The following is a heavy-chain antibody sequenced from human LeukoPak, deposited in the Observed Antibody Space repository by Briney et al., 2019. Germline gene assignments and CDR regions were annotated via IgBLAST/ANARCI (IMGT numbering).Heavy chain of an antibody. V-gene: IGHV1-2*02. CDR2: INPHSGGT. CDR1: GYTCTGCY. CDR3: ARVREMPEGSFDY. Sequence: ASVKVSCKASGYTCTGCYIHWERQAPGQGLEWMGWINPHSGGTNYAQKFQGRVTMTRDTSISTAYMELSSLRSDDTAVYYCARVREMPEGSFDYWGQGTLVTVSS. D-gene: IGHD5-24*01. J-gene: IGHJ4*02.